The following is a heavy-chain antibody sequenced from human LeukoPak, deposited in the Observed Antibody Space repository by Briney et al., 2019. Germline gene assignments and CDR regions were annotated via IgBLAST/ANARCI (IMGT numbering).Heavy chain of an antibody. CDR2: ISSGGSTI. Sequence: GGSLRLSCAASGFTFSSYEMNWVRQAPGKGLEWVSYISSGGSTIYYVDSVKGRFTISRDNAKNSLYLQMNSLRAEDTAVYYCARDSSYGGAPVWGKGTTVTVSS. J-gene: IGHJ6*04. V-gene: IGHV3-48*03. CDR3: ARDSSYGGAPV. D-gene: IGHD2-21*01. CDR1: GFTFSSYE.